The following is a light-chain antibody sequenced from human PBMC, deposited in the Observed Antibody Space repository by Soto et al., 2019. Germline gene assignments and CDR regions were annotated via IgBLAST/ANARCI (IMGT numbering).Light chain of an antibody. CDR3: ISYTVSSLYV. J-gene: IGLJ1*01. V-gene: IGLV2-14*01. CDR2: EVS. Sequence: QSVLTQPASVSGSPGQSITISCTGTSSDVGAYDYVSWYQQHPGKAPKLMIYEVSHRPSGVSNRFSGSKSGNTASLTISGLQAEDEADYYCISYTVSSLYVFGTGTQLTVL. CDR1: SSDVGAYDY.